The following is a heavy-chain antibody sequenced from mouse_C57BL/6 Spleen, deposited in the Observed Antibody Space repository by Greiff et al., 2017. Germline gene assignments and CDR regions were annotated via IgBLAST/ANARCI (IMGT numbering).Heavy chain of an antibody. V-gene: IGHV1-76*01. CDR2: IYPGSGNT. J-gene: IGHJ2*01. CDR1: GYTFTDYY. Sequence: VQLQQSGAELVRPGASVKLSCKASGYTFTDYYINWVKQRPGQGLEWIARIYPGSGNTYYNEKFKGKATLTAEKSSSTAYMQLSSLTSEDSAVYFCVKGGGFFDYWGQGTTLTVSS. CDR3: VKGGGFFDY.